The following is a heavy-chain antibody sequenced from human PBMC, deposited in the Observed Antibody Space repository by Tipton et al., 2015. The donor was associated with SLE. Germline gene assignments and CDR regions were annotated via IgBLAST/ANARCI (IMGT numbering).Heavy chain of an antibody. CDR1: GGSISSASYY. Sequence: TLSLTCTVSGGSISSASYYWRWVRRPAGKGLECIGHVYSSGTTNYNPPLKSRVTISIDTSKNQFFLKLDSVTAADSAVYYCARVVVEGGPYYYRYGMDVWGQGTTVTVSS. CDR2: VYSSGTT. J-gene: IGHJ6*02. V-gene: IGHV4-61*09. CDR3: ARVVVEGGPYYYRYGMDV. D-gene: IGHD3-22*01.